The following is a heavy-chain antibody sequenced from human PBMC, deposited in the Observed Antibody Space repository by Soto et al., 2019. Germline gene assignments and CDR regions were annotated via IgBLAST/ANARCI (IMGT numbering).Heavy chain of an antibody. CDR3: AKSLRVLMVYAKRPNWFDP. Sequence: GGSLRLSCAASGFTFSSYAMSWVRQAPGKGLEWVSAISGSGGSTYYADSVKGRFTISRDNSKNTLYLQMNSLRAEDTAVYYCAKSLRVLMVYAKRPNWFDPWGQGTLVTVSS. J-gene: IGHJ5*02. V-gene: IGHV3-23*01. D-gene: IGHD2-8*01. CDR2: ISGSGGST. CDR1: GFTFSSYA.